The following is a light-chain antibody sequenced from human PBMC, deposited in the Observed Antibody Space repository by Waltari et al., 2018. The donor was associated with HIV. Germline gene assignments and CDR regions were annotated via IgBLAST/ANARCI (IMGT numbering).Light chain of an antibody. CDR1: SSHVGGYNY. J-gene: IGLJ2*01. CDR3: SSYTSSSTLDVV. CDR2: DVS. V-gene: IGLV2-14*01. Sequence: QSALTQPASVSGSPGQSITISCTGTSSHVGGYNYASWYQQHPGKAPKVIIYDVSNRPSGVSNRFSGSKSGNTASLTISGLQAEDEADYYCSSYTSSSTLDVVFGGGTKLTVL.